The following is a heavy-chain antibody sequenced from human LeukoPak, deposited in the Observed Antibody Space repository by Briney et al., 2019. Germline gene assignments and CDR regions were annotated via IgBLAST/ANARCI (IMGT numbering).Heavy chain of an antibody. V-gene: IGHV1-2*02. CDR3: ARVVRYNWNDNPGDY. CDR1: GYTFTGHY. J-gene: IGHJ4*02. Sequence: ASAKVSCKASGYTFTGHYMHWVRQAPGQGPEWMGWINPNSGDTSYAQKFQGRVTMTREMSSTTAYMELSRLRSDDTAVYYCARVVRYNWNDNPGDYWGQGTLVTVSS. CDR2: INPNSGDT. D-gene: IGHD1-20*01.